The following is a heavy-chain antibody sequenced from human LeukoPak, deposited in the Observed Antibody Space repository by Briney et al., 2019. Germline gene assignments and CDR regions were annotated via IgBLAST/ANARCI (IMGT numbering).Heavy chain of an antibody. V-gene: IGHV3-30-3*01. J-gene: IGHJ4*02. CDR3: ARDSLAYCGGDCYSFPGDY. CDR1: GFTFSSYA. D-gene: IGHD2-21*02. CDR2: ISYDGSNK. Sequence: HPGGSLRLSCAASGFTFSSYAMHWVRQAPGKGLEWVAVISYDGSNKYYADSVKGRFTTSRDNSKNTLYLQMNSLRAEDTAVYYCARDSLAYCGGDCYSFPGDYWGQGTLVTVSS.